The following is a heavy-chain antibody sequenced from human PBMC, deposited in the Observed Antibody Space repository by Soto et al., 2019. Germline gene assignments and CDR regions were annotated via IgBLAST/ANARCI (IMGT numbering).Heavy chain of an antibody. V-gene: IGHV1-24*01. CDR3: ATETPLELLWFGELWSWFDP. D-gene: IGHD3-10*01. CDR1: GYTLTELS. CDR2: FDPEDGET. J-gene: IGHJ5*02. Sequence: WASVKVSCKVSGYTLTELSMHWVRQAPGKGLEWMGGFDPEDGETIYAQKFQGRVTMTEDTSTDTAYMELSSLRSEDTAVYYCATETPLELLWFGELWSWFDPWGQGTLVTVSS.